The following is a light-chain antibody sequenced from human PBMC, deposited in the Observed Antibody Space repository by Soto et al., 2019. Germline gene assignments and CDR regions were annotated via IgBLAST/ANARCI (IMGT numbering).Light chain of an antibody. Sequence: EIVMTQSPATLSVSPGERATLSCRASQSVNTNLAWYQQKSGQAPRLLIYGASTRAPGIPARFSGSGSGTEFTLTISRLQPEDFAVYYCQQYASTRWTFGQGTKVEIK. CDR3: QQYASTRWT. V-gene: IGKV3-15*01. CDR2: GAS. CDR1: QSVNTN. J-gene: IGKJ1*01.